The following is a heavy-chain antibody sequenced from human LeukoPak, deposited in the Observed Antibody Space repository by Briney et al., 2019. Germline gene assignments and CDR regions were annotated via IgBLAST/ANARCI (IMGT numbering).Heavy chain of an antibody. D-gene: IGHD3-3*01. CDR3: ARGNYDFWSGYRYYMDV. CDR1: GYTFTSYG. Sequence: ASVKVSCKASGYTFTSYGISWVRQAPGQGLEWMGWISAYNGNTNYAQKLQGRVTMTTDTSTSTAYMELRSRRSDDTAVYYCARGNYDFWSGYRYYMDVWGKGTTVTVSS. CDR2: ISAYNGNT. J-gene: IGHJ6*03. V-gene: IGHV1-18*01.